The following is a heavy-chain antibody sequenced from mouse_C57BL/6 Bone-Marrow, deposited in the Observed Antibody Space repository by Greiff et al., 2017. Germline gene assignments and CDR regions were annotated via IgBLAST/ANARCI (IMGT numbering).Heavy chain of an antibody. Sequence: VQLQQSGPVLVKPGASVKMSCKASGYTFTDYYMNWVKQSHGKSLEWIGVINPYNGGTSYNQKFKGKATLTVDKSSSTAYMELNSLTSEDSAVYYCARRGYDYDRPFAYWGQGTLVTVSA. CDR3: ARRGYDYDRPFAY. V-gene: IGHV1-19*01. D-gene: IGHD2-4*01. CDR1: GYTFTDYY. J-gene: IGHJ3*01. CDR2: INPYNGGT.